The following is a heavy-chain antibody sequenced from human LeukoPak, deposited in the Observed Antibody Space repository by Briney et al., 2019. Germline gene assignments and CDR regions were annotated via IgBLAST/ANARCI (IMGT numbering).Heavy chain of an antibody. CDR3: ARVERGYYDSSGYWPDAFDI. CDR1: GYTFTSYG. V-gene: IGHV1-18*01. J-gene: IGHJ3*02. CDR2: ISAYNGNT. Sequence: GASVKVSCKASGYTFTSYGISWVRQAPGQGLEWMGWISAYNGNTNYAQKLQGRVTMTTDTSTSTAYMELRSLRSDDTAVYYCARVERGYYDSSGYWPDAFDIWGQGTMVTVSS. D-gene: IGHD3-22*01.